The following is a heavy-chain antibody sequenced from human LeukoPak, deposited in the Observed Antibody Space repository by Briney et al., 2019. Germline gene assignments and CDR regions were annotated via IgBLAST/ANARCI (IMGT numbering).Heavy chain of an antibody. CDR3: ARGGHCTSGVCYFFDY. D-gene: IGHD2-8*01. CDR2: ISPYSGNT. J-gene: IGHJ4*02. V-gene: IGHV1-18*01. Sequence: ASVKVSCKASGYTFTHYGISWVRQAPGQGLEWMGWISPYSGNTNHARKLQGRVTMTTDTSTNPAYMELRSLTSDDTAVYYCARGGHCTSGVCYFFDYWGQRTLVTVSS. CDR1: GYTFTHYG.